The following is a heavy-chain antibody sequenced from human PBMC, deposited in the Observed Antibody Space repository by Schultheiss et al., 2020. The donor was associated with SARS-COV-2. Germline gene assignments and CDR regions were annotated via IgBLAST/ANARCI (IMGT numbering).Heavy chain of an antibody. J-gene: IGHJ4*02. V-gene: IGHV3-15*01. CDR3: TTESCGNN. D-gene: IGHD4-23*01. CDR2: IKSKTDGGTT. Sequence: GGSLRLSCAASGLIVSSNFMSWVRQAPGKGLEWVGRIKSKTDGGTTDYAAPVKGRFTISRDDSKNTLYLQMNSLKTEDTAVYYCTTESCGNNWGQGTLVTVSS. CDR1: GLIVSSNF.